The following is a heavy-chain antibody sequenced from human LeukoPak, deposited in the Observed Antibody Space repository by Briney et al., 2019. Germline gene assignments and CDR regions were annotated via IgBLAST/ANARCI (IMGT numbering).Heavy chain of an antibody. CDR2: MNPNSGNT. J-gene: IGHJ5*02. D-gene: IGHD6-19*01. V-gene: IGHV1-8*02. CDR1: GYKFTDKH. CDR3: ARGRGSGHKENWFDP. Sequence: ASVKVSCKASGYKFTDKHLHWVRQATGQGLEWMGWMNPNSGNTGYAQKFQGRVTMTRNTSITTAYMELSSLRSEDTAVYYCARGRGSGHKENWFDPWGQGTLVTVSS.